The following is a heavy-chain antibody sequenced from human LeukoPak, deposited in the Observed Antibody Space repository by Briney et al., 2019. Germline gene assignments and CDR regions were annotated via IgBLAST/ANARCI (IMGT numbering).Heavy chain of an antibody. CDR2: IYYSGST. CDR3: ARHVYGGDAPFDY. CDR1: GFTVSRNY. D-gene: IGHD3-16*01. J-gene: IGHJ4*02. V-gene: IGHV4-39*01. Sequence: GSLRLSCAASGFTVSRNYMSWVRQAPGKGLEWIGSIYYSGSTYYNPSLKSRVTISVDTSKNQFSLKLSSVTAADTAVYYCARHVYGGDAPFDYWGQGTLVTVSS.